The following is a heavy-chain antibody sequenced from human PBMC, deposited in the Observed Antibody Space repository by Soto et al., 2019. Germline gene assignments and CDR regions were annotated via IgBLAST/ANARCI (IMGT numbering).Heavy chain of an antibody. D-gene: IGHD6-6*01. J-gene: IGHJ6*02. CDR1: GFTFSSYW. CDR3: ARDRRAPDSSSSWGYYYYYGMDV. V-gene: IGHV3-7*01. Sequence: EVQLVESGGGLVQPGGSLRLSCAASGFTFSSYWMSWVRQAPGKGLEWVANIKQDGSEKYYVDSVKGRFTISRDNAKNSLYLQMNSLRAEDTAVYYCARDRRAPDSSSSWGYYYYYGMDVWGQGTTVTVSS. CDR2: IKQDGSEK.